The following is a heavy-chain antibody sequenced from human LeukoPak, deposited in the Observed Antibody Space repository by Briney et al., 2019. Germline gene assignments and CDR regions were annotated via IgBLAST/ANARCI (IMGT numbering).Heavy chain of an antibody. CDR1: GFTFSDYY. CDR3: ASVGSDYDYVWGSQTGY. CDR2: ISSSGSTI. V-gene: IGHV3-11*04. D-gene: IGHD3-16*01. Sequence: PGGPLRLSCAASGFTFSDYYMSWIRQAPGKGLEWVSYISSSGSTIYYADSVKGRFTISRDNAKNSLYLQMNSLRAEDTAVYYCASVGSDYDYVWGSQTGYWGQGTLVTVSS. J-gene: IGHJ4*02.